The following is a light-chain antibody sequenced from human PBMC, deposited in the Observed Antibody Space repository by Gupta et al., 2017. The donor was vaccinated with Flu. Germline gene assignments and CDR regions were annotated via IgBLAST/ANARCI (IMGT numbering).Light chain of an antibody. V-gene: IGKV1-12*01. J-gene: IGKJ4*01. Sequence: IQMTQSPSPVSASVGDRGTITCRASQGISSWLAWSQQKPGKAPKLLIYAASSSQSGFPSRFSGSGSGTDFTLTISSLQPEDFATSYCQRDNSLPPTFGGGTRVELK. CDR1: QGISSW. CDR2: AAS. CDR3: QRDNSLPPT.